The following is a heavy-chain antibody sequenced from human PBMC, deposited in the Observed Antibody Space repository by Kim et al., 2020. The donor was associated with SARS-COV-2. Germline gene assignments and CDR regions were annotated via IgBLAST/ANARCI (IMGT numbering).Heavy chain of an antibody. Sequence: GGSLRLSCAASGFTFSSYAMHWVRQAPGKGLEWVSAISNDGSNKYYADSVKGRFTISRDNSKNMLYLQMNSLRAEDTAVYYCARARAAASPFGYWGQGTLVTVSP. CDR2: ISNDGSNK. CDR3: ARARAAASPFGY. D-gene: IGHD6-13*01. V-gene: IGHV3-30*04. J-gene: IGHJ4*02. CDR1: GFTFSSYA.